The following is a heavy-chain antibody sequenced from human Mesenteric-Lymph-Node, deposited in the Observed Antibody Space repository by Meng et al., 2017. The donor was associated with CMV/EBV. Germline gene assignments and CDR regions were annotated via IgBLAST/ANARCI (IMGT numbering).Heavy chain of an antibody. CDR1: TFTFRGYA. CDR2: IDGSGAGT. J-gene: IGHJ4*02. V-gene: IGHV3-23*01. CDR3: ARMGSAYEVDY. D-gene: IGHD5-12*01. Sequence: LSCAACTFTFRGYAMRWVRRAPGRGLEWVSAIDGSGAGTYYAGSVKSRFTISRDNSKNTLYLQMNSLRTDDTAVYYCARMGSAYEVDYWGQGTLVTVSS.